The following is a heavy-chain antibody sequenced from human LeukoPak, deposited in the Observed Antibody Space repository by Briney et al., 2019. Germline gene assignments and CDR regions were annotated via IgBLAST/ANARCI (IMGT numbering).Heavy chain of an antibody. V-gene: IGHV3-21*01. CDR2: ISSSSSYI. CDR3: ARAGYYYDSSGYY. CDR1: GFTFSSYS. Sequence: GGSLRLSCAASGFTFSSYSMNWVRQAPGKGLEWVSSISSSSSYIYYADSVKGQFTISRDNAKNSLYLQMNSLRAEDTAVYYCARAGYYYDSSGYYWGKGTTVTVSS. J-gene: IGHJ6*04. D-gene: IGHD3-22*01.